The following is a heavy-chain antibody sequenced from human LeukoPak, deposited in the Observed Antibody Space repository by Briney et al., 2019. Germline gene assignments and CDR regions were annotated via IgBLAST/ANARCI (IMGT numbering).Heavy chain of an antibody. J-gene: IGHJ4*02. CDR3: ARTRDSGSSDV. Sequence: SQTLSLTCSVSGASISSYYWSWIRQPPGKGLEWVGYIDYSGSTNYNPYLKSRVTISEDTSKNHFSLKLSSVTAADTAVYYCARTRDSGSSDVWGQGTLVTVSS. D-gene: IGHD3-10*01. V-gene: IGHV4-59*01. CDR2: IDYSGST. CDR1: GASISSYY.